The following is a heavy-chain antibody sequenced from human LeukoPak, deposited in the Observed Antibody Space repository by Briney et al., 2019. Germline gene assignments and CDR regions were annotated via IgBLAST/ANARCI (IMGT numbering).Heavy chain of an antibody. V-gene: IGHV3-30*03. CDR1: GFTFSSYG. CDR2: ISYDGSNK. Sequence: GGSLRLSCAASGFTFSSYGMHWVRQAPGKGLEWVAVISYDGSNKYYADSVKGRFTISRDNSKNTLYLQMNSLRAEDTAVYYCHYDSSGYPSPLFDYWGQGTLVTVSS. CDR3: HYDSSGYPSPLFDY. J-gene: IGHJ4*02. D-gene: IGHD3-22*01.